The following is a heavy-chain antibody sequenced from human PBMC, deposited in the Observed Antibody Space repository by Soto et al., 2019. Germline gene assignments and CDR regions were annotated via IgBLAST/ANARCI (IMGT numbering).Heavy chain of an antibody. V-gene: IGHV3-23*01. D-gene: IGHD4-17*01. CDR2: ISGSGGTT. Sequence: EVQLLESGGGLVQPGGSLRLSCAASGFTFSTYAMSWVRQAPGKGLEWVSAISGSGGTTYYADSVKGRFTIPRDNSRNALYLQMNSLSAEDTAVYYCAKLRGDYYSAGRDVWGPGATVTVSS. CDR1: GFTFSTYA. CDR3: AKLRGDYYSAGRDV. J-gene: IGHJ6*02.